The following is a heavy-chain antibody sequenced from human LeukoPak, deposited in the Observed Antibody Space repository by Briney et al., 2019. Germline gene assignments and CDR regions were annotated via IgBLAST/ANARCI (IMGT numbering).Heavy chain of an antibody. V-gene: IGHV4-31*03. Sequence: SETLSLTCTVSGGSISSGGYYWSWIRQHPGKGLEWIGYIYYSGSTYYNPSLKSRVTISVDTSKNQFSLKLSSVTAADTAVYYCARGWYDTAMVFYFDYWGQGTLVTVSS. CDR3: ARGWYDTAMVFYFDY. CDR1: GGSISSGGYY. CDR2: IYYSGST. J-gene: IGHJ4*02. D-gene: IGHD5-18*01.